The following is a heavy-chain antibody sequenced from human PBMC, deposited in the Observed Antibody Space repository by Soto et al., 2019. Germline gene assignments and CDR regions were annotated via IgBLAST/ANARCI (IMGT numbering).Heavy chain of an antibody. CDR3: ARAGVATIYPGNNWFHP. J-gene: IGHJ5*02. D-gene: IGHD5-12*01. Sequence: TRSLTCTVSVGSISRGGYYGSWIRQHPGKGLEWIGYIYYSGSTYYTPSLKSRVTISVDTSKTQFSLKLSSVTAADTAVYYCARAGVATIYPGNNWFHPWGQGTLVTVSS. CDR2: IYYSGST. CDR1: VGSISRGGYY. V-gene: IGHV4-31*03.